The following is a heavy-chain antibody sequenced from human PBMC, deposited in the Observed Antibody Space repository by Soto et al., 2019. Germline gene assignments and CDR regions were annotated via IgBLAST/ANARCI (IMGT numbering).Heavy chain of an antibody. J-gene: IGHJ4*02. V-gene: IGHV4-59*01. CDR3: AAGEASSRNLAPYYLDF. CDR1: GGSMSNYF. Sequence: SETLSLTCPVSGGSMSNYFWTWIRQPPGKGLEWIGYIHYSGATSFFPSYNPSLRGRVTISEDTSKNQFSLKLLSVTTADTAVYFCAAGEASSRNLAPYYLDFWGQGTLVTVSS. CDR2: IHYSGATSFFP. D-gene: IGHD6-13*01.